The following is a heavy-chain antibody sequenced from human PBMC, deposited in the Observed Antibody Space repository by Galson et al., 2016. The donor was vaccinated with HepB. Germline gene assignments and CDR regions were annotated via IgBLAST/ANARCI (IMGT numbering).Heavy chain of an antibody. CDR3: ANKSARGSSCVFDV. J-gene: IGHJ3*01. CDR1: GFTFSNYW. D-gene: IGHD6-13*01. Sequence: SLRLSCAASGFTFSNYWMSWVRQAPGKGLEWVSRISGNGGTTYYADSVKGRFTMSRDNSMNTVYMQMNRLTAEDTAVYYCANKSARGSSCVFDVWGQGTMVTVSS. V-gene: IGHV3-23*01. CDR2: ISGNGGTT.